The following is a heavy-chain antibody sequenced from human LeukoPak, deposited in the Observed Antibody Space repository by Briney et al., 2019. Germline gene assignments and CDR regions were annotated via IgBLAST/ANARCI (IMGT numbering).Heavy chain of an antibody. CDR3: ARRVGQHRALLGAFDI. Sequence: SETLSLTCTVSGGSISSYYWSWIRQPPGKGLEWIGYIYYSGSTNYNPSLKSRVTISVDTSKNQFSLKLSSVTAADTAVYYCARRVGQHRALLGAFDIWGQGTMVTVSS. D-gene: IGHD2-21*01. CDR1: GGSISSYY. CDR2: IYYSGST. V-gene: IGHV4-59*08. J-gene: IGHJ3*02.